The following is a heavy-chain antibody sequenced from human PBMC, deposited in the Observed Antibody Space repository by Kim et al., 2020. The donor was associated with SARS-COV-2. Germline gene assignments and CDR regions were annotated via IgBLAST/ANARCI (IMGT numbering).Heavy chain of an antibody. V-gene: IGHV3-72*01. Sequence: SVKGRFTISRDDSKNSLYLQMNSLKTEDTAVYFCAREVYSSSWFLGAFDIWGQGTMVTVSS. J-gene: IGHJ3*02. D-gene: IGHD6-13*01. CDR3: AREVYSSSWFLGAFDI.